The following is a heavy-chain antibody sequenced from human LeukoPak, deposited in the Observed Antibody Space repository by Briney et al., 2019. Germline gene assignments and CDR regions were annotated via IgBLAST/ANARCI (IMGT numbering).Heavy chain of an antibody. V-gene: IGHV3-30*03. J-gene: IGHJ3*02. D-gene: IGHD6-6*01. CDR2: ISYDGSNK. CDR3: ARGGSRQLVGKDAFDI. CDR1: GFTLSSFG. Sequence: PGGSLRLSCAASGFTLSSFGMHWVRQAPGKGLEWVALISYDGSNKYYADSVKGRFTISRDISKNTLYLQMNSLRPEDTAVYYCARGGSRQLVGKDAFDIWGQGTMVTVSS.